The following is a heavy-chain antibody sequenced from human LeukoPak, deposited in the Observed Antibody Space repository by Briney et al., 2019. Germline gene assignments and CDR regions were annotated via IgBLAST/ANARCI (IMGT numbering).Heavy chain of an antibody. CDR2: LKSKGSGGTT. CDR3: ARARSIDY. J-gene: IGHJ4*02. V-gene: IGHV3-15*05. Sequence: PGGSLRLSCAASGFNFNAAWMSWVRQTPGKGLEWIGRLKSKGSGGTTDYAAPVKGRFAISRDNAKNTLYLQMNSLRAEDTAVYYCARARSIDYWGQGTLVTVSS. CDR1: GFNFNAAW.